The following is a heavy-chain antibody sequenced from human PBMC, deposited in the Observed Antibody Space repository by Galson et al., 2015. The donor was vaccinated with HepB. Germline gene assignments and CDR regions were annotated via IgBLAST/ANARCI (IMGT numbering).Heavy chain of an antibody. CDR1: GSTFTGYY. CDR3: VGGVGVYYSGSDDSDY. D-gene: IGHD1-26*01. V-gene: IGHV1-2*06. Sequence: SVKVSCKASGSTFTGYYMHWVRQAPGQGLEWMGRINPNSGGTNYAQKFQGRVTMTRDTSISTAYMELSRLRSDDTAVYYCVGGVGVYYSGSDDSDYWRQGTLVTVSS. J-gene: IGHJ4*02. CDR2: INPNSGGT.